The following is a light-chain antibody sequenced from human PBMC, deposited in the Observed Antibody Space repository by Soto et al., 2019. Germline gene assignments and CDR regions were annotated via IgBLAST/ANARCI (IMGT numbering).Light chain of an antibody. CDR1: QSVSSY. CDR3: QQRSNWPPT. J-gene: IGKJ1*01. Sequence: IVLTHSPATLSLSPGERATLSCRASQSVSSYLAWYQQKPGQAPRLLIYDASNRATGIPARFSGSGSGTDFTLTIGSLEPEDFAVYYCQQRSNWPPTFGQGTKVDIK. V-gene: IGKV3-11*01. CDR2: DAS.